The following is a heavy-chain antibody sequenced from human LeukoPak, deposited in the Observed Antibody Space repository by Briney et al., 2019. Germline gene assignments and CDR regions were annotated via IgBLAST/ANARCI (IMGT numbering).Heavy chain of an antibody. CDR2: TYSGGTT. J-gene: IGHJ6*02. V-gene: IGHV3-53*01. CDR3: ARGGSSSWGYGMDV. CDR1: GFTVNTNH. D-gene: IGHD6-6*01. Sequence: GGSLRLSCAASGFTVNTNHMSWVRQAPGKGLEWVSVTYSGGTTLYADSVKGRFTISRDNSKNTLYLQMNSLRAEDTAVYYCARGGSSSWGYGMDVWGQGTTVTVSS.